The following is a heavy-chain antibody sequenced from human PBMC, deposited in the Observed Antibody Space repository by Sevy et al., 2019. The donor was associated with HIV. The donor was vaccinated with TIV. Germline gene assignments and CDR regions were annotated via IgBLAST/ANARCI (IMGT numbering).Heavy chain of an antibody. J-gene: IGHJ6*02. V-gene: IGHV3-23*01. CDR1: GFTFSSYA. Sequence: GGSLRLSCAASGFTFSSYAMSWVRQAPGKGLEWVSAISGSGGSTYYADSVKGRFTISRANSKNTRYLQMNSLRAEDTAVYYCAKGGSKTPYYYYGMDVWGQGTTVTVSS. CDR3: AKGGSKTPYYYYGMDV. CDR2: ISGSGGST.